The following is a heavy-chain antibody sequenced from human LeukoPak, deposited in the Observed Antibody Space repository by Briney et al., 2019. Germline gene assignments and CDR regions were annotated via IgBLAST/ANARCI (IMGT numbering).Heavy chain of an antibody. CDR1: GFTFSSYS. V-gene: IGHV3-23*01. D-gene: IGHD3-22*01. J-gene: IGHJ4*02. CDR2: ISASSGST. Sequence: GASLKLSCTTSGFTFSSYSMSWVRQAPGQGLEWVSAISASSGSTYYAHSVKGRVTISRDNSNNTPYLQINSLRAEDTAVYYCAQVRYYHDSSVYSYFDYWGQGTLVTVSS. CDR3: AQVRYYHDSSVYSYFDY.